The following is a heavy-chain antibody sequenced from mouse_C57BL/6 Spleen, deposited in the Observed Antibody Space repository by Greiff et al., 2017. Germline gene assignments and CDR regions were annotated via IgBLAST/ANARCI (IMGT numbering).Heavy chain of an antibody. CDR3: ARGGNSHYFDY. CDR1: GYTFTSYW. Sequence: QVQLQQPGAELVMPGASVKLSCKASGYTFTSYWMHWVKQRPGQGLEWIGEIDPSDSYTNYNQKFKGKSTLTVDKSSSTAYMQLSSLTSEDSAVYYWARGGNSHYFDYWGQGTTLTVSS. D-gene: IGHD2-1*01. V-gene: IGHV1-69*01. J-gene: IGHJ2*01. CDR2: IDPSDSYT.